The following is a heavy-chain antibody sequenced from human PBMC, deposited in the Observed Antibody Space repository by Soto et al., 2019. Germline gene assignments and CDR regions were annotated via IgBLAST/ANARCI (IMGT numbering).Heavy chain of an antibody. D-gene: IGHD1-26*01. Sequence: EASVKVSCKASGYTFTSYCIHWVRQAPGQGLEEMGIINPDDGTTSYADSVKGRFTISRDNAKNTLYLQMNSLRAEDTAVYFCARDVELQGFDSWGQGTLVTVSS. J-gene: IGHJ4*02. CDR1: GYTFTSYC. CDR2: INPDDGTT. CDR3: ARDVELQGFDS. V-gene: IGHV1-46*04.